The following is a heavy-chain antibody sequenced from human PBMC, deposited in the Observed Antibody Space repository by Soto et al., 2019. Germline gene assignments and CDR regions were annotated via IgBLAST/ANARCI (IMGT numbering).Heavy chain of an antibody. V-gene: IGHV1-2*04. J-gene: IGHJ4*02. CDR2: INPNSGGN. D-gene: IGHD6-13*01. CDR1: GYSFTGYY. CDR3: ARNKGSSWTDFDY. Sequence: KLPEASVKVSCKASGYSFTGYYMHWVRQAPGQGLEWMGWINPNSGGNNNAQKFQGWVTMTRDTSISTAYMELNRLRSDDTAVYYCARNKGSSWTDFDYWGQGALVTVSS.